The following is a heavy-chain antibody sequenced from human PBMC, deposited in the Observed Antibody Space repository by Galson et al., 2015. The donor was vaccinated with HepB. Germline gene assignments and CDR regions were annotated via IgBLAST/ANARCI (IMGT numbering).Heavy chain of an antibody. D-gene: IGHD4-17*01. CDR1: GLTFSSYA. Sequence: SLRLSCAASGLTFSSYAMHWVRQAPGKGLEWVAVISYDGSNKYYADSVKGRFAISRDNSKNTLYLQMNSLRAEDTAVYYCARAKGTYGDYPYYYGMDVWGQGTTVTVSS. CDR2: ISYDGSNK. J-gene: IGHJ6*02. CDR3: ARAKGTYGDYPYYYGMDV. V-gene: IGHV3-30*09.